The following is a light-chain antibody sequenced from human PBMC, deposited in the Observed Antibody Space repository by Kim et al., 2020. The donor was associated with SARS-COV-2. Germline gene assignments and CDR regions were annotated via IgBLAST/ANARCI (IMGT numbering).Light chain of an antibody. CDR2: AAS. J-gene: IGKJ3*01. Sequence: DIQMTQSPSSLSASVGDRVTITCRTSQSISSHLNWYHQKPGRAPKLLISAASTLQGGVPSRFSGSGSETDFTLTISSLQPEDFATYLCQQSYITPFTFGPGTKVDI. V-gene: IGKV1-39*01. CDR1: QSISSH. CDR3: QQSYITPFT.